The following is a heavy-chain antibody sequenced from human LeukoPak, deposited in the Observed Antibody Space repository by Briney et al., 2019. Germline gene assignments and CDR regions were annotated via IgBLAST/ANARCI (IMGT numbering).Heavy chain of an antibody. D-gene: IGHD6-13*01. CDR1: GFTFSSYT. Sequence: GGSLRLSCAASGFTFSSYTMNWVRQAPGKGLEWVSSISSSSNYIYYADSVKGRFTISRDNAKNSLYLQLNSLRAEDTAMYYCARRFDSSSWYREYFQHWGQGALVTVSS. V-gene: IGHV3-21*01. CDR2: ISSSSNYI. CDR3: ARRFDSSSWYREYFQH. J-gene: IGHJ1*01.